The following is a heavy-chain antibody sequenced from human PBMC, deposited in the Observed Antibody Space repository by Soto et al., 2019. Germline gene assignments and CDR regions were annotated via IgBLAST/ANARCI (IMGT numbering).Heavy chain of an antibody. J-gene: IGHJ6*02. Sequence: QVQLVQSGAEVKKPGSSVKVSCKASGGTFSSYAISWVRQAPGQGLEWMGGIIPIFGTANYAQKCQGRVTITADESTSTAYMDLSSLRSEDTAVYYCARDSIAYCGGDCYPGDYYYYGMDFWGQGTTVTVSS. D-gene: IGHD2-21*02. CDR2: IIPIFGTA. CDR3: ARDSIAYCGGDCYPGDYYYYGMDF. V-gene: IGHV1-69*01. CDR1: GGTFSSYA.